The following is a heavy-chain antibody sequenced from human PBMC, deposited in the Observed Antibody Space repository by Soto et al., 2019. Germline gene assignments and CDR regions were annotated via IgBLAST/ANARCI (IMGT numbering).Heavy chain of an antibody. J-gene: IGHJ4*02. CDR3: ARTRQRRPVFYVDY. Sequence: QVQLMQSGAEVTKPGSSVKVSCKASGGPFNTFGISWVRQAPGQGLEWMGGIIPKYGTTNYARRFKGRVTITADESTTTAYLELSSLRHDYTAIYYCARTRQRRPVFYVDYWGQGTPISVTS. CDR1: GGPFNTFG. D-gene: IGHD2-2*01. CDR2: IIPKYGTT. V-gene: IGHV1-69*01.